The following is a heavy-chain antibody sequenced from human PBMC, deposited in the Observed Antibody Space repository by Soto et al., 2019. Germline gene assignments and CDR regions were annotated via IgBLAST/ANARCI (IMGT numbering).Heavy chain of an antibody. CDR2: ISSSGSTI. Sequence: GGSLRLSCAASGFTFSDYYMSWIRQAPGKGLEWVSYISSSGSTIYYADSVKGRFTISRDNAKNSLYLQMNSLRAEDTAVYYCARDSSTTVTIRTRGGWFDPWGQGTLVTVSS. CDR1: GFTFSDYY. V-gene: IGHV3-11*01. CDR3: ARDSSTTVTIRTRGGWFDP. D-gene: IGHD4-17*01. J-gene: IGHJ5*02.